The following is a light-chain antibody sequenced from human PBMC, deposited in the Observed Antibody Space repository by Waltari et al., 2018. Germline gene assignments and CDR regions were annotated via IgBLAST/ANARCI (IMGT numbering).Light chain of an antibody. J-gene: IGKJ1*01. CDR3: QHRGT. CDR1: QSVSSY. V-gene: IGKV3-11*01. Sequence: EIVLTQSPATLSLSPGERATLSCRASQSVSSYLAWYQQKPGQAPRLLIYDASNRATGTPARFSGSGSGTDFTLTISSLEPEDFAVYYCQHRGTFGQGTKVEIK. CDR2: DAS.